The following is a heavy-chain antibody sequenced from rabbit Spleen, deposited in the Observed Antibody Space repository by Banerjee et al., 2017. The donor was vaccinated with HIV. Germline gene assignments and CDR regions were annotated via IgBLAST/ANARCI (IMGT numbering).Heavy chain of an antibody. Sequence: QEQLVESGGGLVQPEGSLTLTCKASGFSFSDRDVMCWVRQAPGKGLQWIACINAYTGKPVYATWAKGRFTISRTSSTTVTLQMTGLTAADTATYFCARDLPTVVGWNLSLWGPGTLVTVS. CDR2: INAYTGKP. CDR1: GFSFSDRDV. CDR3: ARDLPTVVGWNLSL. J-gene: IGHJ4*01. V-gene: IGHV1S45*01. D-gene: IGHD1-1*01.